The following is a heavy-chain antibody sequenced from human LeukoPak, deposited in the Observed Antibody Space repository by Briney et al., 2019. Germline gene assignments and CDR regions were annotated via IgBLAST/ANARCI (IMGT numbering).Heavy chain of an antibody. CDR1: GFTFSSYS. V-gene: IGHV3-21*01. CDR3: ARASPQYSASDY. Sequence: GGSLRLSCTASGFTFSSYSMNWVRQGAGKGLEWVSSISSGSKYIYYADSVKGRFTISRDNARNSLYLQMNSLRAEDTAVYYCARASPQYSASDYRGQGALVTVSS. CDR2: ISSGSKYI. D-gene: IGHD5-12*01. J-gene: IGHJ4*02.